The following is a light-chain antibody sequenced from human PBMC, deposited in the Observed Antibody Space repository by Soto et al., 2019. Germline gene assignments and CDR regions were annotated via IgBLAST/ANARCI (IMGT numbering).Light chain of an antibody. J-gene: IGKJ1*01. V-gene: IGKV3-20*01. CDR3: HQYVSSWT. CDR1: QSVSSTY. CDR2: GAS. Sequence: EIVFTQSPGTLSLSPGERATPYCRASQSVSSTYVAWYQQKSGQAPRLLIYGASSRATGIPDRFSGSGSGTDFTLTISRLEPEDFAVYYCHQYVSSWTFGQGTKVDIK.